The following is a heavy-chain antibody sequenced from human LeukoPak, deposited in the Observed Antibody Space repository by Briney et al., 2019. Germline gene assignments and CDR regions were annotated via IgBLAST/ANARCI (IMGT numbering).Heavy chain of an antibody. Sequence: SETLSLTCAVYGGSFSGYYWSWIRQPPGKGLEWIGEINHSGSTNYNPSLKSRVTISVDTSKNQFSLKLSSVTAADTAVYYCAREQIRKWLVYGMDVWGQGTTVTASS. CDR1: GGSFSGYY. CDR3: AREQIRKWLVYGMDV. D-gene: IGHD6-19*01. CDR2: INHSGST. J-gene: IGHJ6*02. V-gene: IGHV4-34*01.